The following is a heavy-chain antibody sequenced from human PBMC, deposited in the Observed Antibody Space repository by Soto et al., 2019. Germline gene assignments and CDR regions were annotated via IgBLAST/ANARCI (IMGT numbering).Heavy chain of an antibody. CDR2: IYDSGST. V-gene: IGHV4-31*03. Sequence: QVQLQESGPGLVKPSQTLSLTCTVSGGSISSLNHYWTWIRQHPGKGLEWIGYIYDSGSTYYNPSLKSRVSISVDTSKNQFSLKLTSVTAADTAVYYCARDNQNPPCYYCMDVWGRGTTVTVSS. J-gene: IGHJ6*03. CDR1: GGSISSLNHY. CDR3: ARDNQNPPCYYCMDV.